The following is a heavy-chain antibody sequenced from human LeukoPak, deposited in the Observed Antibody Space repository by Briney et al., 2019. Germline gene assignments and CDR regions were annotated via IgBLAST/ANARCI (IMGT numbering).Heavy chain of an antibody. CDR2: IQYDGSNE. D-gene: IGHD6-13*01. CDR1: EFSFSSYG. V-gene: IGHV3-30*02. Sequence: GGSLRLSCAASEFSFSSYGMHWVRQAPGKGLEWVAFIQYDGSNEYYADSVKGRFTISRDNSKNTLHLQMSSLRAEDTAVYYCAKDRRPAGYYYYYYMDVWGKGTTVTVSS. CDR3: AKDRRPAGYYYYYYMDV. J-gene: IGHJ6*03.